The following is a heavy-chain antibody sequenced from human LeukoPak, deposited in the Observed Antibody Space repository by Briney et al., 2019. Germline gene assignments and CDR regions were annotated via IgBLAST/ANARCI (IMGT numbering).Heavy chain of an antibody. D-gene: IGHD1-14*01. CDR1: GFNFNEYS. Sequence: GGSLRLSCAASGFNFNEYSMNWVRRAPGKGLEWISYISGSGTTIYYAASVKGRCTTSRDNAQNLVYLQMDSLRAEDTAVYYCANFKPPAPDALDIWGQGTWITVS. CDR3: ANFKPPAPDALDI. V-gene: IGHV3-48*04. J-gene: IGHJ3*02. CDR2: ISGSGTTI.